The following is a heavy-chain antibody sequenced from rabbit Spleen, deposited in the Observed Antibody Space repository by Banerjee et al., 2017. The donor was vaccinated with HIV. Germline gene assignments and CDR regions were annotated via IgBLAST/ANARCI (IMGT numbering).Heavy chain of an antibody. J-gene: IGHJ4*01. Sequence: QSLEESGGGLVQPEGSLTLTCTASGVSFSLSSYICWVRQPPGKGPEWIACIAAGVSYTTYYATWAKGRFTISNPSSTTVTLQLSSLTAADTATYFCVRDQAGDADFGPYYLNLWGPGTLVTVS. CDR2: IAAGVSYTT. CDR1: GVSFSLSSY. V-gene: IGHV1S40*01. D-gene: IGHD6-1*01. CDR3: VRDQAGDADFGPYYLNL.